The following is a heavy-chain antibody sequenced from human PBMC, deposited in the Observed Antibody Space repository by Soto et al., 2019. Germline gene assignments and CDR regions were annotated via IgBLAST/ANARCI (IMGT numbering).Heavy chain of an antibody. Sequence: QVQLQESGPGLVKPSETLSLTCTVSGGSISSYYWSWIRQPPGKGLEWIGYIYYSGSTNDNPSLRSRVTISVDTSKNQFALELSSVTAADTAVYYCARGGGSPDYWGQGTLVTVSS. D-gene: IGHD1-26*01. V-gene: IGHV4-59*08. J-gene: IGHJ4*02. CDR2: IYYSGST. CDR3: ARGGGSPDY. CDR1: GGSISSYY.